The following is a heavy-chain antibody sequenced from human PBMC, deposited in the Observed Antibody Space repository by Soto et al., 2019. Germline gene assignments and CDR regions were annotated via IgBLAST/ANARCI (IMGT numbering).Heavy chain of an antibody. CDR3: ARDLYDYSNWFDP. CDR1: GGSISSSSYY. V-gene: IGHV4-39*07. J-gene: IGHJ5*02. D-gene: IGHD4-4*01. Sequence: SETLSLTCTVYGGSISSSSYYWGWIRQPPGKGLEWIGSIYYSGSTYYNPSLKSRVTISVDTSKNQFSLKLSSVTAADTAVYYCARDLYDYSNWFDPWGQGTLITVSS. CDR2: IYYSGST.